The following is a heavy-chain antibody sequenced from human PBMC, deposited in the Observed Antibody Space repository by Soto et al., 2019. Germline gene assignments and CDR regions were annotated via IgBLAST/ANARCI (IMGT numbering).Heavy chain of an antibody. Sequence: GGSVRLSCVGSGSTFSDSVIAWVHQAPAKGLEWLSVMICDGRTRYALSVTRRFTISTDNSKNTLYLQMRSLRAEDAAAYYCVKWHTSNFDSLPFTGFDLWVQGTQVTVSS. CDR3: VKWHTSNFDSLPFTGFDL. D-gene: IGHD3-22*01. CDR2: MICDGRT. J-gene: IGHJ4*02. CDR1: GSTFSDSV. V-gene: IGHV3-23*03.